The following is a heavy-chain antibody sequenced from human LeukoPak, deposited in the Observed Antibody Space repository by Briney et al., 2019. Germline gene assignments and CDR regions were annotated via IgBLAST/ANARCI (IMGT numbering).Heavy chain of an antibody. D-gene: IGHD6-13*01. CDR2: IYPGDSDT. CDR3: AGSAAGKGVVDY. CDR1: GYNFPIYW. J-gene: IGHJ4*02. V-gene: IGHV5-51*01. Sequence: GESLKISCQGSGYNFPIYWIGWVRQMPGKGLEWMGIIYPGDSDTRYSPSFQGQVTISADKSISTAYLQWSSLKASDTAMYYCAGSAAGKGVVDYWGQGTLVTVSS.